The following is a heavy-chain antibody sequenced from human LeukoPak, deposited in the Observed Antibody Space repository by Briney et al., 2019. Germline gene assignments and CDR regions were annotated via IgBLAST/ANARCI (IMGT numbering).Heavy chain of an antibody. CDR3: AREPSPLVGANYYYIDV. CDR2: ISVHNGNT. Sequence: ASVKVSCKASGYTFTRYAITWVRQAPGQGPEWMGRISVHNGNTNYAQKLQGRVTMTTDTSTSTAYMELRSLRSDDTAVYYCAREPSPLVGANYYYIDVLGKRNTVTVSS. CDR1: GYTFTRYA. D-gene: IGHD1-26*01. V-gene: IGHV1-18*01. J-gene: IGHJ6*03.